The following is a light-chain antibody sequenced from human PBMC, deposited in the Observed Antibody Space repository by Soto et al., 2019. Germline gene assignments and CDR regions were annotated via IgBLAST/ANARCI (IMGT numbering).Light chain of an antibody. J-gene: IGKJ2*01. Sequence: EIVLTQSPGTLSLSPGERATLSCRASQSVSNSYLVWYQQKPGQAPRLLIYDASSRATGIPDRFSGSGSGTDFTLTISRLEPEDFAVYYCQQYGNSPYTFGQGTNLEIK. CDR1: QSVSNSY. CDR2: DAS. V-gene: IGKV3-20*01. CDR3: QQYGNSPYT.